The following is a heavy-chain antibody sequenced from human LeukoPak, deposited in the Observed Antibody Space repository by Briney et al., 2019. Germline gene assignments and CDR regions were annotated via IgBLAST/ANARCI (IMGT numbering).Heavy chain of an antibody. CDR2: IHTTGST. V-gene: IGHV4-4*07. J-gene: IGHJ6*02. Sequence: PSETLSLTCTVSGXSISSYSWSWIRQPAGKGLEWIGRIHTTGSTNYNPSLKSRVTMSVDTSKNQLSLRLTSVTAADTAVYYCAKDDYDSRGNYYHGMDVWGQGTTVTVSS. CDR3: AKDDYDSRGNYYHGMDV. CDR1: GXSISSYS. D-gene: IGHD3-22*01.